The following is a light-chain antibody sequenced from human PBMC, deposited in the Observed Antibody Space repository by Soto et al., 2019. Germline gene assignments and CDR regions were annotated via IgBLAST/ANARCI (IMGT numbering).Light chain of an antibody. CDR1: NSNIGSNV. V-gene: IGLV1-44*01. Sequence: QTVVTQPPSASGTPGQRVTISCSGSNSNIGSNVVNWYQQFPGTAPKLLVYNSSQRPSGVPDRFSGSKSGTSASLAISGLQSEDEADYSCAAWDDSLNAVIFGGGTKVTVL. CDR2: NSS. J-gene: IGLJ2*01. CDR3: AAWDDSLNAVI.